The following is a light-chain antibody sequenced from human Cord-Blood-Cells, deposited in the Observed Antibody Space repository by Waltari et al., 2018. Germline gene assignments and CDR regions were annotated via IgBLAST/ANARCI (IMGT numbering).Light chain of an antibody. V-gene: IGLV2-14*01. CDR2: DVS. J-gene: IGLJ2*01. Sequence: QSALTQPASVSGSPGQSITISCTGTSSDVGGYNYVSWYPQHPGKAPKLMIYDVSKRPSGVSNRFSSSKSGHTASLTISGLQAEDEADYYCSSYTSSSSVVFGGGTKLTVL. CDR1: SSDVGGYNY. CDR3: SSYTSSSSVV.